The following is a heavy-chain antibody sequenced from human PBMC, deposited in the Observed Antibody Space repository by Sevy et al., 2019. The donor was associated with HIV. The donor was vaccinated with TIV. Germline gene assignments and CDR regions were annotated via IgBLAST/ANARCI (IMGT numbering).Heavy chain of an antibody. CDR1: GFTFNSYG. Sequence: GGCLRLSCAASGFTFNSYGMHWVRQAPGKGLEWVAVIWYDGSNKYYADSVKGRFTISRDNSKNTLYRQMNSLRAEDTAVYYCARAGGLYHSSGWFDYWGQGTLVTVSS. J-gene: IGHJ4*02. V-gene: IGHV3-33*01. CDR3: ARAGGLYHSSGWFDY. CDR2: IWYDGSNK. D-gene: IGHD6-19*01.